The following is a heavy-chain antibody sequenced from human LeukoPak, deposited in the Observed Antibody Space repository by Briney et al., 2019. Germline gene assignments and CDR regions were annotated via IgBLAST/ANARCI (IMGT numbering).Heavy chain of an antibody. CDR3: ARDVLYYYIDV. V-gene: IGHV4-34*01. D-gene: IGHD6-6*01. CDR1: GGSFSGYY. CDR2: INHSGST. Sequence: SETLSLTCAVYGGSFSGYYWSWIRQPPGKGLEWIGEINHSGSTNYNPSLKSRVTISVDTSKNQFSLKLSSVTAADTAVYYCARDVLYYYIDVWGKGTTVTFSS. J-gene: IGHJ6*03.